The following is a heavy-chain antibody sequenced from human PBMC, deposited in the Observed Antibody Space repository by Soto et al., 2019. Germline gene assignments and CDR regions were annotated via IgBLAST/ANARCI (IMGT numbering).Heavy chain of an antibody. CDR1: GFTFSNAW. D-gene: IGHD3-3*01. V-gene: IGHV3-15*01. CDR3: TTDSLVLRFLEWAFDP. CDR2: IKSKTDGGTT. J-gene: IGHJ5*02. Sequence: EVQLVESGGGLVKPGGSLRLSCAASGFTFSNAWMSWVRQAQGKGLEWVGRIKSKTDGGTTDYAAPVKGRFTISRDDSKNTLYLQMNSLKTEDTAVYYCTTDSLVLRFLEWAFDPWGQGTLVTVSS.